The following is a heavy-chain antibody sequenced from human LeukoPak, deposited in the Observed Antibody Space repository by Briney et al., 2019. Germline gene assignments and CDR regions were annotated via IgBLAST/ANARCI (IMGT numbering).Heavy chain of an antibody. J-gene: IGHJ3*02. D-gene: IGHD2-8*01. CDR1: VYTFSRYG. Sequence: ASVKVSCKAFVYTFSRYGISWVPQAPGHGLEWMGWTSAYNRNTSYAQKLQGRDTMTTDPSTSTAYMELRRLRSEDTAVYYCAIGNGPDAFDIWGQGAMVTVSS. CDR3: AIGNGPDAFDI. CDR2: TSAYNRNT. V-gene: IGHV1-18*01.